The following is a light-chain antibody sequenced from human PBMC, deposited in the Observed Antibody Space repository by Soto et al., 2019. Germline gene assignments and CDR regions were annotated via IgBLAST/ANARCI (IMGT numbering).Light chain of an antibody. CDR3: QQANSFPLT. Sequence: DIQMTQSPSSLSASVGDRVTITCRASQSISSYLNWYQQKPGEAPKLLIYAASNLQSGVPSRFSGSESGTDFSLTISSLQPEDFATYYCQQANSFPLTFGGGTKVDIK. CDR2: AAS. CDR1: QSISSY. J-gene: IGKJ4*01. V-gene: IGKV1-12*01.